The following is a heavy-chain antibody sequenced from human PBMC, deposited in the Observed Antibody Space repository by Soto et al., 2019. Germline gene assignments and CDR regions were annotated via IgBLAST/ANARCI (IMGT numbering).Heavy chain of an antibody. CDR1: VDSITIKKW. V-gene: IGHV4-4*02. CDR2: IYDSGTT. J-gene: IGHJ5*02. CDR3: ARGTLQGPSYTSDWYGFPFDP. Sequence: SETLSVTCVISVDSITIKKWGSWFRQPPGKGLGRIGEIYDSGTTNYNPSLRSRVTISVDKSKNQFSLRLSYVTAADTAVYYCARGTLQGPSYTSDWYGFPFDPWGQGTTVTVSS. D-gene: IGHD6-19*01.